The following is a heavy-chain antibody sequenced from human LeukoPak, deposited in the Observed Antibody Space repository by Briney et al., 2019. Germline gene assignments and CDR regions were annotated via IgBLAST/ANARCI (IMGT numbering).Heavy chain of an antibody. CDR1: GGSISSSNW. J-gene: IGHJ4*02. CDR2: IYHSGST. CDR3: ARGLLEDSGSYGISFDY. V-gene: IGHV4-4*02. Sequence: PSGTLSLTCAVSGGSISSSNWWSWVRQPPGKGLEWIGEIYHSGSTNYNPSLKSRVTISVDKSKNQFSLKLSSVTAADTAVYYCARGLLEDSGSYGISFDYWGQGTLVTVSS. D-gene: IGHD1-26*01.